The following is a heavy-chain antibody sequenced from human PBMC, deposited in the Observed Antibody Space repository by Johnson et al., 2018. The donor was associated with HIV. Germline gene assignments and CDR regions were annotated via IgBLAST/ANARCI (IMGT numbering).Heavy chain of an antibody. CDR3: ARDRVVELGANSDAFDI. Sequence: VQLVESGGGLVQPGGSLRLSCAASGFTVSSNYMSWVRQAPGKGLESVSVVYSGGTTHYAASVKGRSTISRDNSKNTLYLEMNSLRPEDTAVYYCARDRVVELGANSDAFDIWGQGTMVTVSS. CDR2: VYSGGTT. CDR1: GFTVSSNY. D-gene: IGHD2-15*01. V-gene: IGHV3-66*02. J-gene: IGHJ3*02.